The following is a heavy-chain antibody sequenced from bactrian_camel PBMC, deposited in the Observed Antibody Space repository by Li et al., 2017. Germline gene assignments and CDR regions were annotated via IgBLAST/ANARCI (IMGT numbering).Heavy chain of an antibody. Sequence: VRRVGAGSWAVHAGWSMRLSCVATRDTYRRNCMGWFRQTPGKEREGVAALSTDGSKILYADSVKGRFTISRDNAKNTLYLQMNGLKPEDTAVYYCAAKGVYADHSHHDWGQGTQVTVS. CDR1: RDTYRRNC. D-gene: IGHD3*01. J-gene: IGHJ4*01. V-gene: IGHV3-3*01. CDR2: LSTDGSKI. CDR3: AAKGVYADHSHHD.